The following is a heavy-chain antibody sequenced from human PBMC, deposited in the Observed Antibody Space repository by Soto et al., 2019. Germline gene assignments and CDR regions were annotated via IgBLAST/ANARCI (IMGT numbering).Heavy chain of an antibody. J-gene: IGHJ5*02. CDR3: AKAALPDIVVVVAAPLDGWFDP. D-gene: IGHD2-15*01. CDR2: ISGSGGST. V-gene: IGHV3-23*01. Sequence: GGSLRLSCAASGFTFSSYAMSWVRQAPGKGLEWVSAISGSGGSTYYADSVKGRFTISRDNSKNTLYLQMNSLRAEDTAVYYCAKAALPDIVVVVAAPLDGWFDPWGQGTLVTVSS. CDR1: GFTFSSYA.